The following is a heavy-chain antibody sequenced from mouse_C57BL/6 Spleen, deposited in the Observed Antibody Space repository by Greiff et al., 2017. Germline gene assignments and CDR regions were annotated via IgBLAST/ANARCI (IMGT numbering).Heavy chain of an antibody. CDR1: GYTFTSYW. J-gene: IGHJ3*01. D-gene: IGHD3-2*02. CDR3: ARWETAQVPWFAD. Sequence: QVQLQQPGAELVKPGASVKMSCKASGYTFTSYWITWVKQRPGQGLEWIGDIYPGSGSTNYNEKFKSKATLTVDTSSSTAYMQLSSLTSEDSAVYYCARWETAQVPWFADWGQGTLVTVSA. CDR2: IYPGSGST. V-gene: IGHV1-55*01.